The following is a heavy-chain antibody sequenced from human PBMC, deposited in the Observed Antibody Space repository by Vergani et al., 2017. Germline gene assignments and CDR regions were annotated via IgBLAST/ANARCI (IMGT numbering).Heavy chain of an antibody. Sequence: QVQLVESGGGVVQPGRSLRLSCAASGFTFRSYAMHWVRQAPGKGLEWVAVISYDGSNKYYADSVKGRFTISRDNSKNTLYLQMNSLRAEDTAVYYCARGGGSYVWGSYPLSYGMDVWGQGTTVTVSS. D-gene: IGHD3-16*02. CDR1: GFTFRSYA. CDR3: ARGGGSYVWGSYPLSYGMDV. V-gene: IGHV3-30-3*01. CDR2: ISYDGSNK. J-gene: IGHJ6*02.